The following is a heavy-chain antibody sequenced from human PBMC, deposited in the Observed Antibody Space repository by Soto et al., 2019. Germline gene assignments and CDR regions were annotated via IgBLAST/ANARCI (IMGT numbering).Heavy chain of an antibody. CDR1: GFTFSSYG. CDR2: IWYDGSNK. J-gene: IGHJ4*02. Sequence: PGGSLRLSCAASGFTFSSYGMQWVRQAPGKGLEWVAVIWYDGSNKYYADSVKGRFTISRDNSKNTLYLQMNSLRAEDTAVYYCARDLYYYDSSGSSAYWGQGTLVTVSS. V-gene: IGHV3-33*01. CDR3: ARDLYYYDSSGSSAY. D-gene: IGHD3-22*01.